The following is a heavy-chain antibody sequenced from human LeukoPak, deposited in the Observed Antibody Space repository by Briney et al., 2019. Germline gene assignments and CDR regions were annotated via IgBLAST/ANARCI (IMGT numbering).Heavy chain of an antibody. V-gene: IGHV4-39*01. D-gene: IGHD3-10*01. CDR1: GGSISSSSYY. J-gene: IGHJ4*02. CDR2: IYYSGST. CDR3: ARLYYYGSGSYYNLFDY. Sequence: SSETLSLTCTVSGGSISSSSYYWGWIRQPPGKGLEWIGTIYYSGSTYYNPSPKSRVTISVDTSKNQFSLKLSSVTAADTAVYYCARLYYYGSGSYYNLFDYWGQGTLVTVSS.